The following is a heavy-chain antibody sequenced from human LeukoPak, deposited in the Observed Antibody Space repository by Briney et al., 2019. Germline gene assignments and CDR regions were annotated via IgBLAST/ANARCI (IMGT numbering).Heavy chain of an antibody. J-gene: IGHJ5*02. CDR3: VRAKISAAGVWLFDP. CDR2: IYNTEST. Sequence: SETLSLTCTVSGGSISSNYWNWIRQPAGKGLEWIGRIYNTESTNYNHSLESRVTMSVGTSKNQFSLKLSSVTAADTAVYYCVRAKISAAGVWLFDPWGQGTLITVSS. CDR1: GGSISSNY. D-gene: IGHD6-13*01. V-gene: IGHV4-4*07.